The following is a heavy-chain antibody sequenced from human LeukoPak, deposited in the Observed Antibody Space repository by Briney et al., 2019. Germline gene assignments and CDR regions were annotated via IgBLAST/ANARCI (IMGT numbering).Heavy chain of an antibody. J-gene: IGHJ6*03. CDR3: ARSPLAAAGKHYYYYYMDV. CDR1: GDSVSSNSAA. Sequence: SQTLSLTCAISGDSVSSNSAAWNWIRQSPSRGLEWLGRTYYRSKWYNDYAVSVKSRITINPDTSKNQFSLQLNSVTPEDTAVYYCARSPLAAAGKHYYYYYMDVWGKGTTVTVSS. CDR2: TYYRSKWYN. V-gene: IGHV6-1*01. D-gene: IGHD6-13*01.